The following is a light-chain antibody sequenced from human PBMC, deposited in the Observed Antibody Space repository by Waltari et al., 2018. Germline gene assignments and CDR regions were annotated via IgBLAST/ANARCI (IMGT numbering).Light chain of an antibody. CDR2: AAS. J-gene: IGKJ4*01. Sequence: DLQLIQSPSFLSASVGDRVTITCRASQGISSYLAWYQQKPGKAPKLLIYAASTLQSGVPSRFSGSGSGTEFTLTISSLQPEDFATYYCQQLNSYPLTFGGGTKVEIK. CDR3: QQLNSYPLT. V-gene: IGKV1-9*01. CDR1: QGISSY.